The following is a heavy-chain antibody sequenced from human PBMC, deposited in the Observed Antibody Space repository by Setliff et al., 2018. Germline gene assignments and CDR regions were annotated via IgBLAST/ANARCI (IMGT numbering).Heavy chain of an antibody. J-gene: IGHJ4*02. D-gene: IGHD1-26*01. CDR1: GFLYSNNA. CDR3: AKDPSYSGSYDYLDY. V-gene: IGHV3-30*04. Sequence: SCAASGFLYSNNAFHWVRQTPGKGLGWVAVISYDGTITHYVDSVKGRFTISRDNSKNTVYLQMNSLRAEDTAVYYCAKDPSYSGSYDYLDYWGQGTLVTVSS. CDR2: ISYDGTIT.